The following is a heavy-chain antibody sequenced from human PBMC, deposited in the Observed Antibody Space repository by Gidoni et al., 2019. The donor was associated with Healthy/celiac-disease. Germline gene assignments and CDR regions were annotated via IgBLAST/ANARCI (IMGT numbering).Heavy chain of an antibody. J-gene: IGHJ6*03. CDR2: IYSGGST. D-gene: IGHD1-1*01. CDR3: AREWAGGGRNLHYYYYMDV. Sequence: EVQLVESGGGLVQPGGSLRLSCAASGFTVSSNYMSWVRQAPGKGLEWVSVIYSGGSTYYADSVKGRFTISRDNSKNTLYLQMNSRRAEDTAVYYCAREWAGGGRNLHYYYYMDVWGKGTTVTVSS. CDR1: GFTVSSNY. V-gene: IGHV3-66*01.